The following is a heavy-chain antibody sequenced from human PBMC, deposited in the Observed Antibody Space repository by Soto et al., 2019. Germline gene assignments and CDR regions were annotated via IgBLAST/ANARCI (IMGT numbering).Heavy chain of an antibody. V-gene: IGHV1-2*04. CDR1: GYTFTGYY. CDR2: INPNSGGT. D-gene: IGHD6-25*01. CDR3: ARRKDSSALFYYYSYMDV. J-gene: IGHJ6*03. Sequence: GASVKVSCKASGYTFTGYYMHWVRQAPGQGLEWMGWINPNSGGTNYAQKFQGWVTMTRDTSISTAYMELIRLRSDDTAVYYCARRKDSSALFYYYSYMDVWGKGTTVTVSS.